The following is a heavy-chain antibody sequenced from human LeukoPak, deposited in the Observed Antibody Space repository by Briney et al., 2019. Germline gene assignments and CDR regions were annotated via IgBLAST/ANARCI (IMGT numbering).Heavy chain of an antibody. Sequence: GGSLRLSCAASGFTFDDFSIHWVRQAPGKGLEWVSSISSSSSYIYYADSVKGRFTISRDNAKNSLYLQMNSLRAEDTAVYYCARAYSSGWSDYWGQGTLVTVSS. CDR3: ARAYSSGWSDY. J-gene: IGHJ4*02. D-gene: IGHD6-19*01. CDR2: ISSSSSYI. V-gene: IGHV3-21*01. CDR1: GFTFDDFS.